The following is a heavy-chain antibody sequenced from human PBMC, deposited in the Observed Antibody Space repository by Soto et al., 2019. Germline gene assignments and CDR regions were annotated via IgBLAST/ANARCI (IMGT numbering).Heavy chain of an antibody. CDR2: ISAYNGNT. D-gene: IGHD2-15*01. V-gene: IGHV1-18*01. CDR1: GYTFTSYG. Sequence: QVQLVQSGAEVKKPGASVKVSCKASGYTFTSYGISWVRQAPGQGLEWMGWISAYNGNTNYAQKLQGRVTMTTDTSTSTAYMELRSLSSDDTAVYYCARVSRTPRKVGYYYGMDVWGQGTTVTVSS. CDR3: ARVSRTPRKVGYYYGMDV. J-gene: IGHJ6*02.